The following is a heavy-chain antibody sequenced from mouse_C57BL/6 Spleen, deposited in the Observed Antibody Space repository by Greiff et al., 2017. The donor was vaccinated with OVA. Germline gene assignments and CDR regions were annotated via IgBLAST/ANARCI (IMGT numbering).Heavy chain of an antibody. J-gene: IGHJ3*01. V-gene: IGHV1-47*01. CDR2: FHPYNDDT. Sequence: VQLQESGAELVKPGASVKMSCKASGYTFTTYPIEWMKQNHGKSLEWIGNFHPYNDDTKYNEKFKGKATLTVEKSSSTVYLELSRLTSDDSAVYYCARGGDDYDAWFAYWGQGTLVTVSA. CDR3: ARGGDDYDAWFAY. CDR1: GYTFTTYP. D-gene: IGHD2-4*01.